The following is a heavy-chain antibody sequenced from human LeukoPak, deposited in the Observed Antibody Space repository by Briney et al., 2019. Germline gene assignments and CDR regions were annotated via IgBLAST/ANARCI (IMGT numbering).Heavy chain of an antibody. J-gene: IGHJ3*02. D-gene: IGHD1-26*01. CDR2: IYSGGST. V-gene: IGHV3-53*01. CDR1: GFTFSSYG. CDR3: ARGGSYLSAFDI. Sequence: GTLRLSCTASGFTFSSYGMNWVRQAPGKGLEWVSIIYSGGSTFYADSVKGRFTISRDNSKNTLYLQMNSLRAEDTAVYYCARGGSYLSAFDIWGQGTMVTVSS.